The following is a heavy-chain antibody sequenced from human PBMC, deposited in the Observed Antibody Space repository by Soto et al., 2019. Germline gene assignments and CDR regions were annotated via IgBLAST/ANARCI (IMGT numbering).Heavy chain of an antibody. CDR3: ARVPEEYYFDY. Sequence: SETLSLTCTVSGGSISSGDYYWSWIRQPPGKGLEWIGYIYYSGSTYYNPSLKSRVTISVDTSKNQFSLKLSSVTAADTAVYYCARVPEEYYFDYWGQGTLVTVSS. CDR1: GGSISSGDYY. J-gene: IGHJ4*02. CDR2: IYYSGST. D-gene: IGHD3-10*01. V-gene: IGHV4-30-4*01.